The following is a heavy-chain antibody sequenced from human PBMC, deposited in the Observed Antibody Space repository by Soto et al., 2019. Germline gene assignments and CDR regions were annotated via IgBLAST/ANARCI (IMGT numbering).Heavy chain of an antibody. CDR1: GYSFTSYW. V-gene: IGHV5-51*01. CDR2: IYPGDSDT. J-gene: IGHJ4*02. Sequence: PGESLKISCKGSGYSFTSYWIGWVRQMPGKGLEWMGIIYPGDSDTRYSPSFQGQVTISADKSISTAYLQWSSLKASDTAMYYCARSIGDYDILTGYYTPYYFDYWGQGTLVTVSS. D-gene: IGHD3-9*01. CDR3: ARSIGDYDILTGYYTPYYFDY.